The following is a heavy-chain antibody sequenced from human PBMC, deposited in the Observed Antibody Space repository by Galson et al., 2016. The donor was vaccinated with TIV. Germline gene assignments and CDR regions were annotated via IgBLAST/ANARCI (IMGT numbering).Heavy chain of an antibody. Sequence: CAISGDSVSRNGVAWNWIRQSPSRGLEWLGRTYYTSKWYNDYAVFVKSRITINPDTSRNQFSLQLNSVTPEDTAVYYCARGRGLSLWGQGTLVTVSA. CDR1: GDSVSRNGVA. D-gene: IGHD3-16*02. V-gene: IGHV6-1*01. J-gene: IGHJ4*02. CDR2: TYYTSKWYN. CDR3: ARGRGLSL.